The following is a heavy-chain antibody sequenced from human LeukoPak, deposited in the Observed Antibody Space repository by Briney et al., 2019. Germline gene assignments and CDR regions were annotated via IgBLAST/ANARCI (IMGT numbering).Heavy chain of an antibody. V-gene: IGHV4-39*01. J-gene: IGHJ5*02. D-gene: IGHD1-1*01. Sequence: SETLSLTCTVSGVSIKTGAYYWGWIRQPPGKGLEWIASIYYSGSTYYNPSLKSRLTISVDTSKNQFSLKLISVTAADTAVYYCARRPAPSYSCDWNDVGGWFDPWGQGTLVTVSA. CDR2: IYYSGST. CDR1: GVSIKTGAYY. CDR3: ARRPAPSYSCDWNDVGGWFDP.